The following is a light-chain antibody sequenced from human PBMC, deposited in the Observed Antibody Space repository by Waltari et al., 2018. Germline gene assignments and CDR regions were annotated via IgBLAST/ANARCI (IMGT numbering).Light chain of an antibody. J-gene: IGKJ1*01. CDR1: ERGSRA. CDR3: QHYLRLPVT. V-gene: IGKV3-20*01. Sequence: EIVLTQSPGTLSLSVGERATVSCRASERGSRALAWYQQKPGQAPRLLIYGASPRATGIPDRFSGSGSGTDFSLTISRLEPDDFAVYYCQHYLRLPVTFGQGTTVEI. CDR2: GAS.